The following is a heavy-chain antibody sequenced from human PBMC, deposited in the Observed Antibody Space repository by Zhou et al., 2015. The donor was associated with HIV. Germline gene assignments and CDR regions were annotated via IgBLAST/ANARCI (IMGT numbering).Heavy chain of an antibody. V-gene: IGHV1-18*01. Sequence: GQGLEWLGWISSYSDNTNYAQMLQGRVRMTTDKSTGTAYMELTSLSFDDTAMYYCARGSYGDYWGQGTLVTVSS. D-gene: IGHD3-16*01. CDR3: ARGSYGDY. CDR2: ISSYSDNT. J-gene: IGHJ4*02.